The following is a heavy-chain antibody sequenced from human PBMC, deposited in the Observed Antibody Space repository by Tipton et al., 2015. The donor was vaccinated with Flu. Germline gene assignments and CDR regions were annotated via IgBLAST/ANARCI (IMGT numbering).Heavy chain of an antibody. D-gene: IGHD3-9*01. V-gene: IGHV4-34*01. J-gene: IGHJ6*02. CDR2: INHSGST. CDR1: GGSFSGYY. Sequence: TLSLTCAVYGGSFSGYYWSWIRQPPGKGLEWIGEINHSGSTNYNPSLKSRVTISVDTSKNQFSLKLSSVTAADTAVYYCARGRYFDWLLSRDCYYYGMDVWGQGTTVTVSS. CDR3: ARGRYFDWLLSRDCYYYGMDV.